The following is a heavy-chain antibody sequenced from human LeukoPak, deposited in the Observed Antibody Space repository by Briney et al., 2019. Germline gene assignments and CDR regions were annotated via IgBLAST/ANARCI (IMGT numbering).Heavy chain of an antibody. CDR3: ARGGSSWYDY. D-gene: IGHD6-13*01. J-gene: IGHJ4*02. V-gene: IGHV7-4-1*02. Sequence: PWASVKVSCKASEYAFTSYAMNWVRQAPGQGLEWMGWINTNTGNPTYARGFTGRFVFSLGTSVNTAYLEISSLKGEDSAVYYCARGGSSWYDYWGQGTLVTVSS. CDR2: INTNTGNP. CDR1: EYAFTSYA.